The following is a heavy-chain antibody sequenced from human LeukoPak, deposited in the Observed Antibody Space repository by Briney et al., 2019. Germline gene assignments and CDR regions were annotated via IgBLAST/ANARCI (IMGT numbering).Heavy chain of an antibody. V-gene: IGHV1-2*02. Sequence: ASVKVSCKSSGYSFTGYYMHWVRQARRQGLDWMGCINTNSCGTNYAQKFQGRVTMTRDTSISTAYMELSRLRPDDTAVYYCARDWGYFDSRGYCDYWGQGTLVTVSS. D-gene: IGHD3-22*01. CDR3: ARDWGYFDSRGYCDY. CDR2: INTNSCGT. J-gene: IGHJ4*02. CDR1: GYSFTGYY.